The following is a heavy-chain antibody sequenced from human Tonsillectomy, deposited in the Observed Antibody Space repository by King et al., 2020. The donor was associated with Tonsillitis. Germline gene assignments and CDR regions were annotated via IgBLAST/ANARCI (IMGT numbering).Heavy chain of an antibody. CDR2: VFYGGSA. CDR1: GGSINRRSYY. Sequence: PLQEPGPGLVKPSETLSLTCTVSGGSINRRSYYWGWMRQPPGKGLEWIGSVFYGGSAYYAPSLKSRVTISVDTSKNQFSLRLTSVTAADSAVYFCAGGPHAFDIWGQGTMVTVSS. V-gene: IGHV4-39*01. D-gene: IGHD3-10*01. CDR3: AGGPHAFDI. J-gene: IGHJ3*02.